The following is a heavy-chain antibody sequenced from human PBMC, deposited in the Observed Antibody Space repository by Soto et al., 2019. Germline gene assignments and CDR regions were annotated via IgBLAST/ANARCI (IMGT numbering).Heavy chain of an antibody. J-gene: IGHJ3*02. Sequence: GGSLRLSCAASGFTFSSYSMNWVRQAPGKGLEWVSYISSSSSTIYYADSVKGRFTISRDNAKNSLYLQMNSLRDEDTAVYYCARDKYYYDSSGYYREEPDAFDIWGQGTMVTVSS. V-gene: IGHV3-48*02. D-gene: IGHD3-22*01. CDR2: ISSSSSTI. CDR1: GFTFSSYS. CDR3: ARDKYYYDSSGYYREEPDAFDI.